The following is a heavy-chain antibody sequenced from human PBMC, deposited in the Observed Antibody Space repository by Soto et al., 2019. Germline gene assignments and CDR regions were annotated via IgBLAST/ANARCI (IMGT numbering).Heavy chain of an antibody. J-gene: IGHJ6*02. D-gene: IGHD3-10*01. CDR2: IGTAGDT. V-gene: IGHV3-13*01. Sequence: PGGSLRLSFAAAGFTFRSYDMNWVRQATGKGLEWVSAIGTAGDTYYPGSVKGRFTISRENAKNSLYLQMNSLRAGDTAVYYCARAYGSGSYYKYYYYGMDVWGQGTTVTVFS. CDR1: GFTFRSYD. CDR3: ARAYGSGSYYKYYYYGMDV.